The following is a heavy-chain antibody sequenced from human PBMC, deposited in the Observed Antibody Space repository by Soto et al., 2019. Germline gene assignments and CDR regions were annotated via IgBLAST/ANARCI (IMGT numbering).Heavy chain of an antibody. V-gene: IGHV3-23*01. CDR2: ISSSGGST. CDR1: GCTFSSYA. CDR3: AKERWEGYGMDV. Sequence: EVQLLESGGGLVQPGGSLRLSCAASGCTFSSYAMSWVRQAPGKGLEWVSTISSSGGSTYYADSVKGRFTISRDNSKNTLYLQMNSLRAEDTAVYYCAKERWEGYGMDVGGQGTTVTVSS. D-gene: IGHD1-26*01. J-gene: IGHJ6*02.